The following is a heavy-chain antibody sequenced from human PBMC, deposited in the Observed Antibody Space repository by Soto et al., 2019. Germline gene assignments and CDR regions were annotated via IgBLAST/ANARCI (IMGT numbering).Heavy chain of an antibody. CDR3: AKSLYCSAGSCYKFDY. Sequence: GGSLRLSCAASGFTFSSYAVAWVRQSPGKGLEWVSVISGSGATTYYADSVKGRFTISRDNSKNTVYLQMNSLRAEDTAVYFCAKSLYCSAGSCYKFDYWGQGSLVTVSS. CDR2: ISGSGATT. J-gene: IGHJ4*02. CDR1: GFTFSSYA. D-gene: IGHD2-15*01. V-gene: IGHV3-23*01.